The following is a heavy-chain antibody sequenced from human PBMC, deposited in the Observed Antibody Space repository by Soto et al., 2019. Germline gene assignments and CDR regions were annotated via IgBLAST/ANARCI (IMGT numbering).Heavy chain of an antibody. D-gene: IGHD5-18*01. Sequence: PGGSLRLSCAASGFTFSSYAMHWVRQAPGTGLEWVAVISYDGSNKYYADSVKGRFTISRDNSKNTLYLQMNSLRAEDTAVYYCARNGISGYSYGYGAFDIWGQGTMVTVSS. CDR2: ISYDGSNK. J-gene: IGHJ3*02. CDR1: GFTFSSYA. CDR3: ARNGISGYSYGYGAFDI. V-gene: IGHV3-30-3*01.